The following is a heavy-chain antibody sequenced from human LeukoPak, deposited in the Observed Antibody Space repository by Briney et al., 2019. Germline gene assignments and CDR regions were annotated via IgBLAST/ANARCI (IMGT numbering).Heavy chain of an antibody. V-gene: IGHV3-30*18. Sequence: GGSLRLSCAASGFTFSSYGMHWVRQAPGKGLEWVAVISYDGSNKYYADSVKGRFTISRDNSKNTLYLQMNSLRAEGTAVYYCAKEGRIAVAHGFDYWGQGTLVTVSS. CDR1: GFTFSSYG. J-gene: IGHJ4*02. D-gene: IGHD6-19*01. CDR3: AKEGRIAVAHGFDY. CDR2: ISYDGSNK.